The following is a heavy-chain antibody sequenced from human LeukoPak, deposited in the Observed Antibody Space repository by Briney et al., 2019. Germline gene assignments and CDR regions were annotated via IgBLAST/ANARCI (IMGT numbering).Heavy chain of an antibody. CDR1: GGSVSSYY. CDR2: VYYSGST. J-gene: IGHJ2*01. V-gene: IGHV4-59*02. CDR3: AREANTPTARYWYFDL. D-gene: IGHD3-16*01. Sequence: SETLSLTCTVSGGSVSSYYWSWMRQSPGKGLEWIGYVYYSGSTNYNPALTSRVTISLDTSENQFSLKLSSVTAADTAVYYCAREANTPTARYWYFDLWGRGTQVTVSS.